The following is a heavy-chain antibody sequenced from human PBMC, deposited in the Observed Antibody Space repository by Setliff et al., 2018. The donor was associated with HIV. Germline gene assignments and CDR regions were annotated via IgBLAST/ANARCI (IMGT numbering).Heavy chain of an antibody. CDR3: ARAYYDSVWGSHRYRFYYFDY. D-gene: IGHD3-16*02. CDR2: INPSDNRT. CDR1: GYLFTGYY. J-gene: IGHJ4*02. Sequence: ASVKVSCKASGYLFTGYYMHWVRQAPGQGLEWMGIINPSDNRTYYAQKFQGRVTMTRDTSTSSFYMELRSLRSEDTAVYYCARAYYDSVWGSHRYRFYYFDYWGQGSLVTVSS. V-gene: IGHV1-46*01.